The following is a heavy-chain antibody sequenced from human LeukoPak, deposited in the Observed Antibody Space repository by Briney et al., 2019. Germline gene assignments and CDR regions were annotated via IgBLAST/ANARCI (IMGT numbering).Heavy chain of an antibody. V-gene: IGHV3-23*01. D-gene: IGHD4-17*01. CDR2: ISVSGGNT. Sequence: GGCLRLSCAASGFTFSSYTMSWVRQAPGKGLEWVSGISVSGGNTYYADSVKGRFTISRANSKHTLYLQMNSLRAGDTAVYYCAKGKTVTSPPFYFDYWGQGTLVTVSS. CDR1: GFTFSSYT. J-gene: IGHJ4*02. CDR3: AKGKTVTSPPFYFDY.